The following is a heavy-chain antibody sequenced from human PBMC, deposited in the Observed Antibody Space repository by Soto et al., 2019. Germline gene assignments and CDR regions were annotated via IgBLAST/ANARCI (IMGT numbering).Heavy chain of an antibody. CDR2: IYSGGTT. J-gene: IGHJ4*02. CDR1: GFTVSNNY. V-gene: IGHV3-53*01. Sequence: PGGSLRLSXAASGFTVSNNYMTWVRQAPGKGLEWVSLIYSGGTTYYADSVKGRFTISRDHSRNTLYLQMNSLRGEDTAVYYCARGGYSSGWYIDYWGQGTLVTVSS. D-gene: IGHD6-19*01. CDR3: ARGGYSSGWYIDY.